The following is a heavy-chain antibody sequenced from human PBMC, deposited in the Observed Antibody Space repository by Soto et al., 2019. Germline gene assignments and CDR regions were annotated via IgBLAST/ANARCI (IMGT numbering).Heavy chain of an antibody. J-gene: IGHJ6*02. CDR3: ASRDSSSWYGGGGPGGYYYGMDV. D-gene: IGHD6-13*01. V-gene: IGHV1-2*02. CDR2: INPNTGGP. Sequence: AAVKVSCKSSGFSLTGYYFHWIRAAPGQGLEWLGWINPNTGGPTYAQKFQGRVTLTWDTSINTAYMELSSLRADDTAMYYCASRDSSSWYGGGGPGGYYYGMDVWGQGATITVSS. CDR1: GFSLTGYY.